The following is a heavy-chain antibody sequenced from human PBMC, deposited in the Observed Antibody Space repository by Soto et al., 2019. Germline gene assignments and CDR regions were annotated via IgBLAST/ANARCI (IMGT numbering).Heavy chain of an antibody. Sequence: QVQLVESGGGVVQPGGSLRLSCAASGFTFRSFGIHWVRQAPGKGLEGVSLISADGRNEYHADSVKGRFTISRDNSKNTLYVQMNSLRGEDTAVNYCVKREDSGAWGRDYWGQGTLVIVSS. D-gene: IGHD3-16*01. CDR1: GFTFRSFG. V-gene: IGHV3-30*18. CDR3: VKREDSGAWGRDY. J-gene: IGHJ4*02. CDR2: ISADGRNE.